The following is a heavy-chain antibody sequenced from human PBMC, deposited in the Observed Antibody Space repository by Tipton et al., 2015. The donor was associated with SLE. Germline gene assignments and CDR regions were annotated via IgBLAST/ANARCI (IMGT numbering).Heavy chain of an antibody. D-gene: IGHD1-26*01. Sequence: TLSLTCTVSGGSISSSTYYWGWIRQPPGKGLEWIGSIYDSGSTYCNPSLKSRVTIFEDTSKNQFSLKLSSVTAADTAVYYCATAALLGSFHFDYWGQGTLVTVSS. J-gene: IGHJ4*02. V-gene: IGHV4-39*01. CDR2: IYDSGST. CDR1: GGSISSSTYY. CDR3: ATAALLGSFHFDY.